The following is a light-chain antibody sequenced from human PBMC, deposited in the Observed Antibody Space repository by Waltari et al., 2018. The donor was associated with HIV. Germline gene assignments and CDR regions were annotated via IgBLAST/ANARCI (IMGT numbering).Light chain of an antibody. Sequence: QSQLTQPPSVSGAPGQRVTISCTGSRSNLGTGYHVHWYQQVPGTAPKLLIHGNTSRPSGVPDRFSGSKSGTSASLAITGLQAEDEADYYCQSYDNSLGIVFGSGTKGTGL. CDR2: GNT. V-gene: IGLV1-40*01. CDR1: RSNLGTGYH. CDR3: QSYDNSLGIV. J-gene: IGLJ1*01.